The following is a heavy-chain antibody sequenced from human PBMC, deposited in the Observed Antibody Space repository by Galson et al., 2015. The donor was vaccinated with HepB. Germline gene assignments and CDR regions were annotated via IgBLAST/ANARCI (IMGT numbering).Heavy chain of an antibody. J-gene: IGHJ3*02. CDR2: IYSGGST. CDR1: GFTVSSNY. D-gene: IGHD1-26*01. V-gene: IGHV3-66*02. CDR3: ARREVRVGATDAFDI. Sequence: SLRLSCAASGFTVSSNYMSWVRQAPGKGLEWVSVIYSGGSTYYADSVKGRFTISRDNSKNTLYLQMNSLRAEDTAVYYCARREVRVGATDAFDIWGQGTMVTVSS.